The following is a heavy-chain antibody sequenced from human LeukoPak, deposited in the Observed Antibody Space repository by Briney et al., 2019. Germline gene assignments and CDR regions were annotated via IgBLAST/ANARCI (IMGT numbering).Heavy chain of an antibody. CDR1: GGSITTTDFD. J-gene: IGHJ4*02. CDR2: ISSSGKA. D-gene: IGHD1-26*01. Sequence: SETLSLTCPVSGGSITTTDFDWAWIRQPPGQGFEWIATISSSGKAYYYPSLMSRVTISVDTSKNQFSLDVTSVTAADTGLFYCARFKGGTGFDYRGRGILVIVS. V-gene: IGHV4-39*01. CDR3: ARFKGGTGFDY.